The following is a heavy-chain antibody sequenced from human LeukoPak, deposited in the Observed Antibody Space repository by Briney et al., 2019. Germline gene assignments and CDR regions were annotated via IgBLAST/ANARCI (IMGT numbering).Heavy chain of an antibody. J-gene: IGHJ6*03. CDR2: ISSSTSYI. CDR3: AKGSKAVLFTRDHYMDV. D-gene: IGHD6-19*01. V-gene: IGHV3-21*01. CDR1: GFIFSTYS. Sequence: GGSLRLSCAASGFIFSTYSMNWVRQAPGKGLEWVSSISSSTSYIYYADSVRGRFTISRDNSKNTLYLQMNSLRAEDTAVYFCAKGSKAVLFTRDHYMDVWGKGTTVTTSS.